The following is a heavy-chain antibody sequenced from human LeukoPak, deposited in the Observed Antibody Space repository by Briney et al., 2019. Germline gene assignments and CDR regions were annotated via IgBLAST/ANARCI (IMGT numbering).Heavy chain of an antibody. D-gene: IGHD3-9*01. CDR1: GFTFSSYA. J-gene: IGHJ6*03. CDR2: ISYDGSNK. Sequence: GGSLRLSCAASGFTFSSYAMHWVRQAPGKGLEWVAVISYDGSNKYYAGSVKGRFTISRDNSKNTLYLQMNSLKTEDTAVYYCTTDPLLRYFDWEAMDVWGKGTTVTVSS. CDR3: TTDPLLRYFDWEAMDV. V-gene: IGHV3-30-3*01.